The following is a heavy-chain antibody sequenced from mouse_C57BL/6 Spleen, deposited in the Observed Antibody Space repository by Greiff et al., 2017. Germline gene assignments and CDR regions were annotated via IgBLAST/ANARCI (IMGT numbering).Heavy chain of an antibody. Sequence: EVMLVESGGGLVKPGGSLKLSCAASGFTFSSYAMSWVRQTPEKRLEWVATISDGGSYTYYPDNVKGRFTISRDNAKNNLYLQMSHLKSEDTAMYYCARDRGYYGSSPAWFAYWGQGTLVTVSA. CDR2: ISDGGSYT. J-gene: IGHJ3*01. CDR1: GFTFSSYA. CDR3: ARDRGYYGSSPAWFAY. V-gene: IGHV5-4*01. D-gene: IGHD1-1*01.